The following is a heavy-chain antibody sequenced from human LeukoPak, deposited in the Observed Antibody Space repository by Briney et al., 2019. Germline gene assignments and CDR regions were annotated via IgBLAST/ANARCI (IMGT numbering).Heavy chain of an antibody. CDR1: GGSISSSSYY. CDR3: ARVSSSVPYYYYYYMDV. Sequence: SETLPLTCTVSGGSISSSSYYWGWIRQPPGKGLEWIGSIYYSGSTYYNPSLKSRVTISVDTSKNQFSLKLSSVTAADTAVYYCARVSSSVPYYYYYYMDVWGKGTTVTVSS. D-gene: IGHD6-6*01. J-gene: IGHJ6*03. V-gene: IGHV4-39*01. CDR2: IYYSGST.